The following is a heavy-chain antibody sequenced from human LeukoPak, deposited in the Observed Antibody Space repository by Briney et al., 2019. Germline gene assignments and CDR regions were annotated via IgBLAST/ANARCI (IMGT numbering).Heavy chain of an antibody. Sequence: KPSETLSLTCAVSGASFSGYYWNWIRQPPEKGLEWIGEIKYDGTTNYNPSRTSRVTMHIDKATNQFHLNVTSLTAADTAVYYCARGPDYYGDYISWFPDVFHIWGQGTLVSVSP. J-gene: IGHJ3*02. D-gene: IGHD4-17*01. CDR2: IKYDGTT. V-gene: IGHV4-34*01. CDR1: GASFSGYY. CDR3: ARGPDYYGDYISWFPDVFHI.